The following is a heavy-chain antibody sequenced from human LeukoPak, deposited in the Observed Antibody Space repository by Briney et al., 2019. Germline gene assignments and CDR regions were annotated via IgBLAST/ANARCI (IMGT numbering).Heavy chain of an antibody. J-gene: IGHJ6*03. V-gene: IGHV1-46*01. D-gene: IGHD2-15*01. CDR3: ARDKLYTPLGYCSGGSCYSPKAYAYYYIDV. CDR2: INPSGGCT. Sequence: ASVTVSCKASGYTFTSYYLHWVRQAPGQGAEGMGIINPSGGCTSYAQRFQGRVTITRDRSTSTVYMELSRLRSEGTAVYYFARDKLYTPLGYCSGGSCYSPKAYAYYYIDVWGRGTTVTVSS. CDR1: GYTFTSYY.